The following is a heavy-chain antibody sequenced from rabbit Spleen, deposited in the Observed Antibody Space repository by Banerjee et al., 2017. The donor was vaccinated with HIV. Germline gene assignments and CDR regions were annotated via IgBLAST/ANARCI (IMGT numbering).Heavy chain of an antibody. D-gene: IGHD1-1*01. V-gene: IGHV1S40*01. CDR1: GFSFISHSY. CDR3: ARDLVGVIGWNFYL. Sequence: QSLEESGGGLVQPEGSLTLTCTASGFSFISHSYTCWIRQAPGKGLELIACIYAGSSGSTYYASWAKGRFTISKTSSTTVTLQMTSLTAADTATYFCARDLVGVIGWNFYLWGPGTLVTVS. J-gene: IGHJ4*01. CDR2: IYAGSSGST.